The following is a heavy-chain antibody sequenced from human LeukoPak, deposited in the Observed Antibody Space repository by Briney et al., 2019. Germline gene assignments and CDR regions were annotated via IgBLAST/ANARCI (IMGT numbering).Heavy chain of an antibody. CDR1: GGTFSSYA. V-gene: IGHV1-69*04. J-gene: IGHJ4*02. Sequence: SVKVSCKASGGTFSSYAISWVRQAPGQGLEWMGRIIPILGIANYAQKFQGRVTITADKSTSTAYMGLSSLRSEDTAVYYCARGAEAETSPLDFWGQGTLVIVS. D-gene: IGHD6-13*01. CDR2: IIPILGIA. CDR3: ARGAEAETSPLDF.